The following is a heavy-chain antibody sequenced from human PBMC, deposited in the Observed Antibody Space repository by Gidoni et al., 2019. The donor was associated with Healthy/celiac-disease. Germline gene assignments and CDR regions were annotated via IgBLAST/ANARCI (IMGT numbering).Heavy chain of an antibody. CDR1: GSTFTSYA. Sequence: QVQLVQSGAEVKKPGASVKVSCKASGSTFTSYAMHWVRQAPGQRLEWMGWINAGNGNTKYSQKFQGRVTITRDTSASTAYMELSSLRSEDTAVYYCARLLMPGYNWNNWFDPWGQGTLVTVSS. CDR2: INAGNGNT. V-gene: IGHV1-3*01. J-gene: IGHJ5*02. D-gene: IGHD1-20*01. CDR3: ARLLMPGYNWNNWFDP.